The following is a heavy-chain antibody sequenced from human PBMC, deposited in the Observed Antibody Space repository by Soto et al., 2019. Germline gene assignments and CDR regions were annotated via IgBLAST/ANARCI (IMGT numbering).Heavy chain of an antibody. D-gene: IGHD6-13*01. Sequence: GGSLRLSCAASGFTFSSYEMNWVRQAPGKGLEWVSYISSSGSTIYYADSVKGRFTISRDNAKNSLYLQMNSLRAEDTAVYYCARVGSAAGTYYYYGMDVWGQGTTVTVSS. CDR1: GFTFSSYE. J-gene: IGHJ6*02. CDR3: ARVGSAAGTYYYYGMDV. V-gene: IGHV3-48*03. CDR2: ISSSGSTI.